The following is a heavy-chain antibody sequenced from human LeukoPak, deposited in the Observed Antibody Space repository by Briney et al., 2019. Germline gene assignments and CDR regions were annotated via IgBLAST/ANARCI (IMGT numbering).Heavy chain of an antibody. CDR3: ATAFSTGAPFEY. D-gene: IGHD2-8*02. V-gene: IGHV3-30*02. Sequence: GGSLRLSCVASGVTLSSYGMHWLRQAPGKGLEWVAYIRHDGTNQYNADSLKGRFTVSRDNSQNTLYLQMNTLRAEDTAVYYCATAFSTGAPFEYWGQGTLVTVSS. J-gene: IGHJ4*02. CDR1: GVTLSSYG. CDR2: IRHDGTNQ.